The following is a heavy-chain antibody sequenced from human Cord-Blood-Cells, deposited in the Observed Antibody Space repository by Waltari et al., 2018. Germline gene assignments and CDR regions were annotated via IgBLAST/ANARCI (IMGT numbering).Heavy chain of an antibody. CDR2: IYPGDSDT. D-gene: IGHD6-13*01. J-gene: IGHJ4*02. CDR1: GYSFTSYW. CDR3: ARREYSSSFDY. Sequence: EVQLVQSGAAVKKPGESLKISCKGSGYSFTSYWLGWVRLLPGKVLEWMGIIYPGDSDTRDSPSFQGQFTISADKSISTAYLQWSSLKASDTAMYYCARREYSSSFDYWGQGTLVTVSS. V-gene: IGHV5-51*01.